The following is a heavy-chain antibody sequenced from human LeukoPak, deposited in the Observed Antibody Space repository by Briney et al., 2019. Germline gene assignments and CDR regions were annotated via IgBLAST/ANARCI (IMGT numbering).Heavy chain of an antibody. Sequence: PSETLSLTCTVSGGSISSYYWSWIRQPAGKGLEWIGRIYTSGSTNYNPSLKSRVTMSVDTSKNQFSLKLSSVTAADTAVYYCARDQAAAGTPAWFDPWGQGTLVTVSS. V-gene: IGHV4-4*07. CDR3: ARDQAAAGTPAWFDP. CDR1: GGSISSYY. CDR2: IYTSGST. J-gene: IGHJ5*02. D-gene: IGHD6-13*01.